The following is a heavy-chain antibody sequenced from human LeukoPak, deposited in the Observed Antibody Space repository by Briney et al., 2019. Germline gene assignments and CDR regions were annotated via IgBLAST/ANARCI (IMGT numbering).Heavy chain of an antibody. V-gene: IGHV3-23*01. CDR3: AKDRAGYFDN. J-gene: IGHJ4*02. CDR1: GFTFSTYG. D-gene: IGHD6-19*01. CDR2: ISGSDGRT. Sequence: GSLRLSCAASGFTFSTYGMSWVRQAPGKGLEWVSTISGSDGRTYFSDSVRGRFTISRDNSKNALYLQMNSLRAEDTAVYYCAKDRAGYFDNWGQGTLVTGPS.